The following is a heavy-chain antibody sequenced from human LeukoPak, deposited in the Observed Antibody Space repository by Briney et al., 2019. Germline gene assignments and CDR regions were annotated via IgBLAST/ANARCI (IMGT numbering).Heavy chain of an antibody. CDR2: IIPIFGTA. CDR3: ARVGYDSYYYYYMDV. J-gene: IGHJ6*03. D-gene: IGHD3-3*01. CDR1: GGTFSSYA. Sequence: SVKVSCKASGGTFSSYAISWVRQAPGQGLEWMGGIIPIFGTANYAQKFQGRVTITTDESTSTAYMELSSLRSEDTAVYYCARVGYDSYYYYYMDVWGTGTTVTVSS. V-gene: IGHV1-69*05.